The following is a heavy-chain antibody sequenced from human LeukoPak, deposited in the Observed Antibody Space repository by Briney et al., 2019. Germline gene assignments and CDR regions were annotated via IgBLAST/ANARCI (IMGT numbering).Heavy chain of an antibody. CDR3: GKVGGNSNS. CDR2: IHNSRGT. CDR1: GGSITSDIFY. J-gene: IGHJ4*02. Sequence: PSETLSLTCTVSGGSITSDIFYWIWIRQHPGKGLEWIGSIHNSRGTSYNPSLESRLTISLDTSENQFFLKMSYGTAADTAMYYCGKVGGNSNSWGQGTLVTVSS. V-gene: IGHV4-31*03. D-gene: IGHD4-23*01.